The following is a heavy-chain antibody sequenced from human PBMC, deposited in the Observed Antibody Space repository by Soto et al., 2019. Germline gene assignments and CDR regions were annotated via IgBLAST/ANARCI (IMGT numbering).Heavy chain of an antibody. CDR1: GFTFSSYY. D-gene: IGHD2-21*02. CDR2: VNEDGSEK. Sequence: EVQLVESGGGLVQPGGSLRLSCAASGFTFSSYYMSWVRQAQGKGLEWVANVNEDGSEKYYADSVKGRFTISRDNSKNTLYLQMNSLRAEDTAVYYCARELVVTVIVGGQGDAFDIWGQGTMVTVSS. J-gene: IGHJ3*02. CDR3: ARELVVTVIVGGQGDAFDI. V-gene: IGHV3-7*01.